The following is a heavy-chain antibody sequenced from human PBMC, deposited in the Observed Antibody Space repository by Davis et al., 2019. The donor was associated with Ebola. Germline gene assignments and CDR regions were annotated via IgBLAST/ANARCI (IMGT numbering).Heavy chain of an antibody. CDR3: ATRRYREQLVQLHFDY. CDR1: GGSILSYS. Sequence: MPSETLSLTCTVSGGSILSYSWNWIRQPPGKGLEWIGFVHFSGNTKNNPSLTSRVTISRDASENQFSLKLTSVTAADTAVYYCATRRYREQLVQLHFDYWGQGTLVTVSS. CDR2: VHFSGNT. J-gene: IGHJ4*02. V-gene: IGHV4-59*12. D-gene: IGHD6-6*01.